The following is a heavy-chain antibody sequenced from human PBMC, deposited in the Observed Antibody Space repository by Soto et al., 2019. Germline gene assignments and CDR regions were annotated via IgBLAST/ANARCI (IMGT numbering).Heavy chain of an antibody. CDR1: GGSISSSTYY. CDR3: ARHSSMTTVPFQH. D-gene: IGHD4-17*01. CDR2: IYYGGNT. Sequence: QLQLQESGPGLVKPSETLSLTCTVSGGSISSSTYYWGWIRQPPGKGLEWIGSIYYGGNTYYNPSLKCRVTISVDTSKNQFSLKLSSVTAADTAVYYCARHSSMTTVPFQHWGQGTLVTVSS. V-gene: IGHV4-39*01. J-gene: IGHJ1*01.